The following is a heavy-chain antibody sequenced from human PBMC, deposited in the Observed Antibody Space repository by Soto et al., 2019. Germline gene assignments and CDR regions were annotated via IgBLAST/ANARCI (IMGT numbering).Heavy chain of an antibody. D-gene: IGHD4-17*01. CDR3: AIGRAGDYFDY. CDR2: IKQDGSEK. J-gene: IGHJ4*02. Sequence: EVQLVESGGGLVQPGGSLRLSCAASGFTFSSYWMSWVRQAPGKGLEWVANIKQDGSEKYYVDSVKGRFTISRDNAKNSLYLQMNSLRAEDTAVYYCAIGRAGDYFDYWGQGTLVTVSS. V-gene: IGHV3-7*01. CDR1: GFTFSSYW.